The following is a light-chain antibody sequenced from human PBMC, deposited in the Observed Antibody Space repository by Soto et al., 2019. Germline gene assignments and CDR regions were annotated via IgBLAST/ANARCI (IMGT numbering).Light chain of an antibody. V-gene: IGLV2-14*01. J-gene: IGLJ2*01. CDR2: DVS. Sequence: QSVLTQRASVSGSPGQSITISCTGTSSDVGGYNYVSWYQQHPGKAPKLMIYDVSNRPSGVSNRFSGSKSGNTASLTISGLQAEDEADYYCSSYTSSSTPVVFGAGTKLTVL. CDR1: SSDVGGYNY. CDR3: SSYTSSSTPVV.